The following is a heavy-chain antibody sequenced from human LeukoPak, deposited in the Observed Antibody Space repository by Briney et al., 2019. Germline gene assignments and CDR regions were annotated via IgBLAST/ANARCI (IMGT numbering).Heavy chain of an antibody. D-gene: IGHD3-22*01. CDR2: INPNSGGT. J-gene: IGHJ4*02. Sequence: ASVKVSCKASGYTFTSYFMHWVRQAPGQGLEWMGWINPNSGGTNYAQKFQGRVTMTRDTSISTAYMELSRLRSDDTAVYYCARSLSLPYYYDSSGFGYWGQGTLVTVSS. V-gene: IGHV1-2*02. CDR3: ARSLSLPYYYDSSGFGY. CDR1: GYTFTSYF.